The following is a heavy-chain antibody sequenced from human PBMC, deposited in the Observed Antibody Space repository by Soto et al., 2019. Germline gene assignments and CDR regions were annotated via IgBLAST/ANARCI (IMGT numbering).Heavy chain of an antibody. V-gene: IGHV1-2*02. CDR1: GYTFTGYY. D-gene: IGHD3-10*01. CDR2: INPNSGNT. Sequence: ASVKVSCKASGYTFTGYYMHWVRQAPGQGLEWMGWINPNSGNTRYAQKFQGRVTMTRDTSISTAYMELTRVRSDDTAVYYCARDAGGSYNCFAPRGQRTLVTVSS. J-gene: IGHJ5*02. CDR3: ARDAGGSYNCFAP.